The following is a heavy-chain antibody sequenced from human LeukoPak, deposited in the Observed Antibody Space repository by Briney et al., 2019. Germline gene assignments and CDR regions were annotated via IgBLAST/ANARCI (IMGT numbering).Heavy chain of an antibody. CDR3: AKAGVVVAYVKNWFDP. Sequence: PGGSLRLSCAASGFTFSSYAMSWVRQAPGKGLEWVSAISGSGGSTYYADSVKGRFTISRDNSKNTLYQQMNSLRAEDTAVYYCAKAGVVVAYVKNWFDPWGQGTLVTVSS. CDR2: ISGSGGST. CDR1: GFTFSSYA. J-gene: IGHJ5*02. V-gene: IGHV3-23*01. D-gene: IGHD2-15*01.